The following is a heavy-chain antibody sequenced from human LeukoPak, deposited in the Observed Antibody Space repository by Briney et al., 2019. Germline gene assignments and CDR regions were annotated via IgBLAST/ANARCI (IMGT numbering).Heavy chain of an antibody. CDR3: ARATRPAGDGDWFDP. J-gene: IGHJ5*02. D-gene: IGHD4-17*01. V-gene: IGHV5-51*01. CDR1: GSRFTYYY. CDR2: IYPGDSDT. Sequence: GASLKISCKTSGSRFTYYYIAWVRQMPGKGLEWMGNIYPGDSDTRYSPSFQGQVTISADNSMKTAYLQFNSLQASDAAIYYCARATRPAGDGDWFDPWGQGTLVTVSS.